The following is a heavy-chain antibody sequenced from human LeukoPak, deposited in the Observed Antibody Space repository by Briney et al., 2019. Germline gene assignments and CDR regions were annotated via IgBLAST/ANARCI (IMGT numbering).Heavy chain of an antibody. D-gene: IGHD3-22*01. V-gene: IGHV3-23*01. CDR2: ISGSGGST. Sequence: PGGSLRLSCAASGFTFSSYAMSWVRQAPGRGLEWVSAISGSGGSTYYADSVKGRFTISRDNSKNTLYLQMNTLRAEDTAVYYCAKDRVHSSGYYLYDAFDIWGQGTMVTVSS. CDR3: AKDRVHSSGYYLYDAFDI. CDR1: GFTFSSYA. J-gene: IGHJ3*02.